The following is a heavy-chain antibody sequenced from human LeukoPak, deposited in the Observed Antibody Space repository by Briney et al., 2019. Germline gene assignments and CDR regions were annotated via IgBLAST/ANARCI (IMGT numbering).Heavy chain of an antibody. J-gene: IGHJ4*02. CDR2: IRAGGDNT. Sequence: GGSLRLSCAASGFTFSNYAMSWVRQAPGKGLEWVSGIRAGGDNTYYADSVKGRFTISRDNSKNTLYLQMKSLRAEDTAVYYCAKSGLNRFDYWGQGTLVTVSS. CDR1: GFTFSNYA. D-gene: IGHD2-15*01. V-gene: IGHV3-23*01. CDR3: AKSGLNRFDY.